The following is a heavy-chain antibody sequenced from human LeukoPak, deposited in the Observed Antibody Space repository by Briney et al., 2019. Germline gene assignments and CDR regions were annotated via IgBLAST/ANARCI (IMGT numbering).Heavy chain of an antibody. CDR1: GFTFSSYG. CDR2: IRYDGSNK. V-gene: IGHV3-30*02. CDR3: AKDRAPWIQLWWDFDY. Sequence: PGGSLRLSCAASGFTFSSYGMHWVRQAPGKGLEWVAFIRYDGSNKYYADSVKGRFTISRDNSKNTLYLQMNSLRAEDTAVYYCAKDRAPWIQLWWDFDYWGQGTLVTVSS. J-gene: IGHJ4*02. D-gene: IGHD5-18*01.